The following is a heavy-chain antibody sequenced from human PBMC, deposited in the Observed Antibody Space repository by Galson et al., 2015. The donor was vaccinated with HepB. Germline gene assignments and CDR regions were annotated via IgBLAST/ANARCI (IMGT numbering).Heavy chain of an antibody. J-gene: IGHJ4*02. CDR2: ISASGGST. Sequence: SLRLSCSASGFTFSGYAMSWVRQAPGKGLDWVSGISASGGSTYYADSVKGRFTISRDNSKSTLYLQMNSLRAEDTAVYYCAKDGGDCSGGNCYYFDYWGQGTLVTVS. CDR1: GFTFSGYA. CDR3: AKDGGDCSGGNCYYFDY. V-gene: IGHV3-23*01. D-gene: IGHD2-15*01.